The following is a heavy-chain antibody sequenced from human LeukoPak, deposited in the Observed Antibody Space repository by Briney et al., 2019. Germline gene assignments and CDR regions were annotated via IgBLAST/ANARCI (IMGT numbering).Heavy chain of an antibody. V-gene: IGHV3-66*01. D-gene: IGHD6-6*01. Sequence: GGSLRLSCAASEFSVGSNYMTWVRQAPGKGLEWVSLIYSGGSTYYADSVKGRFTISRDNSKNTLYLQMGSLRPEDMAVYYCARALIAARPDSLFDYWGQGTLVTVSS. CDR2: IYSGGST. J-gene: IGHJ4*02. CDR1: EFSVGSNY. CDR3: ARALIAARPDSLFDY.